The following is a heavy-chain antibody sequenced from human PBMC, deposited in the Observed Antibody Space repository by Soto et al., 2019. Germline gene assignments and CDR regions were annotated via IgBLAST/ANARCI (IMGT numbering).Heavy chain of an antibody. J-gene: IGHJ6*02. D-gene: IGHD2-21*01. CDR3: AAGGAYSTYYGMDV. Sequence: GASVKVSCKASGFTFTGSAVQWVRQARGQRLEWIGWIVVGSGNTNYAQKFQERVTITRDMSTSTAYMELSSLRSEDTAVYYCAAGGAYSTYYGMDVWGQGTTVTVSS. CDR2: IVVGSGNT. CDR1: GFTFTGSA. V-gene: IGHV1-58*01.